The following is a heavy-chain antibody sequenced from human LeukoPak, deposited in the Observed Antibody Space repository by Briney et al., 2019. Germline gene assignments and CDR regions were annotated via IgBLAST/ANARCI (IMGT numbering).Heavy chain of an antibody. D-gene: IGHD6-13*01. CDR1: GYTFTGYY. CDR2: INPNSGGT. J-gene: IGHJ4*02. Sequence: ASVKVSCKASGYTFTGYYMHWVRQAPGQGLEWMGWINPNSGGTNYAQKFQGWVTMTRDTSISTVHMELSRLRSDDTAVYYCAREHSSSWDQFDYWGQGTLVTVSS. V-gene: IGHV1-2*04. CDR3: AREHSSSWDQFDY.